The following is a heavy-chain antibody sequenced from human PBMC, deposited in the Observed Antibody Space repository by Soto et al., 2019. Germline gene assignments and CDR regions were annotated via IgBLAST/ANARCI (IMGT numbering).Heavy chain of an antibody. CDR2: IIPILGIA. CDR1: GGTFSSYT. CDR3: AREGILEIPGTTALWFDP. J-gene: IGHJ5*02. D-gene: IGHD1-7*01. Sequence: QVQLVQSGAEVKKPGSSVKVSCKASGGTFSSYTISWVRQAPGQGLEWMGSIIPILGIANYAQKFQGRVTITADKSTSTAYMELSSLRSEDTAVYYCAREGILEIPGTTALWFDPWGQGTLVTVSS. V-gene: IGHV1-69*08.